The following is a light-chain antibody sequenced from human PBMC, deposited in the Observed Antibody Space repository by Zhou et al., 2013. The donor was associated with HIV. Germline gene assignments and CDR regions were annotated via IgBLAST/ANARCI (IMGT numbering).Light chain of an antibody. CDR3: QQYDSSPYT. J-gene: IGKJ2*01. CDR1: QTISHW. V-gene: IGKV1-5*03. CDR2: KAS. Sequence: DIQMTQSPSTLSAFVGDRVAITCRASQTISHWLAWYQQKPGNAPKLLIYKASTVESGVPSRFSGSGSGTEFTLVISSVQAEDVATYYCQQYDSSPYTFGRGTKVEI.